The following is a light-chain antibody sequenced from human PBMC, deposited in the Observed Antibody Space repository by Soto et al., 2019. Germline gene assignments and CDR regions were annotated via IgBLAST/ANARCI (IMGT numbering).Light chain of an antibody. CDR2: AAS. J-gene: IGLJ1*01. CDR3: QSYESSLSDYV. CDR1: SSNIGANYD. V-gene: IGLV1-40*01. Sequence: QSVLTQPPSVSGAPGQRVTISCTGSSSNIGANYDVHWYQQLPGTAPKLLIYAASFRPSGVSDRFSGSKSGTLAALAITGLRAEEEADYYCQSYESSLSDYVYGTGTKLTAL.